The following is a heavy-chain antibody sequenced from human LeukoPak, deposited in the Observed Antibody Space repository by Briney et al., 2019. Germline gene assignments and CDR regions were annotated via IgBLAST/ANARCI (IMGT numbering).Heavy chain of an antibody. Sequence: SETLSLTCTVSGGSISSYYWGWIRQPPGKGLEWIGSIYYSGSTYYNPSLKSRVTISVDTSKNQFSLKLSSVTAADTAVYYCARDRKGYCSGGSCDDYYYYGMDVWGQGTTVTVSS. CDR1: GGSISSYY. J-gene: IGHJ6*02. V-gene: IGHV4-39*07. CDR3: ARDRKGYCSGGSCDDYYYYGMDV. CDR2: IYYSGST. D-gene: IGHD2-15*01.